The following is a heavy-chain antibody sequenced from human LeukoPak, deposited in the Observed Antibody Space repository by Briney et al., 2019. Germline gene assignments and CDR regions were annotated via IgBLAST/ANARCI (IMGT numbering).Heavy chain of an antibody. CDR2: ISYDGSNK. V-gene: IGHV3-30*18. CDR1: GFTFSRYG. D-gene: IGHD2-15*01. CDR3: AKSCSGGSFFDP. Sequence: GGPLRLSCEASGFTFSRYGMHWVRQAPGKGLEWVAVISYDGSNKYYADSVKGRFTISRDNSKNTLYLQLNSLRAQYTVVYYCAKSCSGGSFFDPWGQGTLVTVSS. J-gene: IGHJ5*02.